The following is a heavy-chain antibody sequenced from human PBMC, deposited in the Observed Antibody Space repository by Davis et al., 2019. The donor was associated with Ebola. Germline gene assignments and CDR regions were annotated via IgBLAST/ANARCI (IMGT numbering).Heavy chain of an antibody. V-gene: IGHV3-30*18. CDR3: AKDFRAFNGGYDWAPGY. CDR1: GFSFSTYA. J-gene: IGHJ4*02. Sequence: GGSLRLSCAPSGFSFSTYAMHWVRQAPGKGLEWVALISAEGGNEYYADSVKGRFTISRDNSQNTLYLQLKSLTAEDTAVYYCAKDFRAFNGGYDWAPGYWGQGTLVTVSS. CDR2: ISAEGGNE. D-gene: IGHD5-12*01.